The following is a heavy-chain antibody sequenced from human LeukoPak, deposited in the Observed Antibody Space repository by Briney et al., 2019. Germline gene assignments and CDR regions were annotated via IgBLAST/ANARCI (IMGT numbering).Heavy chain of an antibody. V-gene: IGHV1-18*01. D-gene: IGHD3-22*01. Sequence: ASVKVSCKASGYTFTSYGISWVRQAPGQGLEWMGWISAYNGNTNYAQKLQGRVTMTTDTSTSTAYMELRSLRCDDTAVYYCARDPLYYYDSSGYYGHGAFDIWGQGTMVTVSS. CDR1: GYTFTSYG. CDR3: ARDPLYYYDSSGYYGHGAFDI. J-gene: IGHJ3*02. CDR2: ISAYNGNT.